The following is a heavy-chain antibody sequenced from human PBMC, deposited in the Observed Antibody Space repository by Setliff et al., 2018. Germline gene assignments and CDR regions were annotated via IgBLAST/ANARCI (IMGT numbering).Heavy chain of an antibody. D-gene: IGHD3-10*01. V-gene: IGHV4-4*07. CDR3: AASRAYTGAVEEWFLPKTFDF. Sequence: PSETLSLTCTVSGDPISNYYWNWIRQPAGKGLEWIGRIYVTESTKYNPSLKSRVTLSIDTSKNQFSLKLSSVTAADAALYYCAASRAYTGAVEEWFLPKTFDFWGQGSPVTVS. CDR1: GDPISNYY. J-gene: IGHJ4*02. CDR2: IYVTEST.